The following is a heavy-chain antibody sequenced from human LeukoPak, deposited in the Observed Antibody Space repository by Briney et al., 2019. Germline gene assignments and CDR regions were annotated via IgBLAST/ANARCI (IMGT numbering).Heavy chain of an antibody. CDR1: SGSFSGYY. D-gene: IGHD2-2*01. J-gene: IGHJ4*02. V-gene: IGHV4-34*01. Sequence: SETLSLTCAVYSGSFSGYYWSWIRQPPGKGLEWIGEINHSGSTNYNPSLKSRVTISVDTSKNQFSLKLSSVTAADTAVYYCARGSDSSPLTYFDYWGQGTLVTVSS. CDR2: INHSGST. CDR3: ARGSDSSPLTYFDY.